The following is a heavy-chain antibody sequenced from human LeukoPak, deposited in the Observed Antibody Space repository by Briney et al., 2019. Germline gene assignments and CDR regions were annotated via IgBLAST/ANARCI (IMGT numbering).Heavy chain of an antibody. D-gene: IGHD3-3*01. V-gene: IGHV4-4*07. CDR2: IYTSGST. Sequence: SETLSLTCTVSGGSISSYYWSWIRQPAGKGLEWIGRIYTSGSTNYNPSLKSRVTMSVDTSKNQFSLKLSSVTAADTAVYYCARGGLGYYDFWSGYYESHYYFDYWGQGTLVTVSS. CDR3: ARGGLGYYDFWSGYYESHYYFDY. CDR1: GGSISSYY. J-gene: IGHJ4*02.